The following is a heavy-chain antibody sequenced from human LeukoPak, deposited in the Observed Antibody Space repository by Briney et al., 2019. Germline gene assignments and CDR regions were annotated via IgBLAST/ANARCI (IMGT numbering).Heavy chain of an antibody. CDR1: GGSISSGGSY. Sequence: SETLSLTCTVSGGSISSGGSYWSWIRQHPGKGLGWIGYIYYSGSTYYNPSLKSRVTISVDTSKNQFSLKLSSVTAADTAVYYCARDNPVAGTLDYWGQGTLVTVSS. D-gene: IGHD6-19*01. CDR3: ARDNPVAGTLDY. J-gene: IGHJ4*02. V-gene: IGHV4-31*03. CDR2: IYYSGST.